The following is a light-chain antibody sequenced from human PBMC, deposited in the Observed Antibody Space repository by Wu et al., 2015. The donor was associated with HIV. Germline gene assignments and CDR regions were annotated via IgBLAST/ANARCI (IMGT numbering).Light chain of an antibody. Sequence: DIQMTQSPSTLSASVGDGVTITCRANQSISKWLAWYQQKPGKAPKLLIYRASTLQSGVPSRFSGSGYGTEFTLTVSSLQPDDVATYYCQQYNSYSAFGQGTKVEIK. CDR1: QSISKW. CDR2: RAS. V-gene: IGKV1-5*03. J-gene: IGKJ1*01. CDR3: QQYNSYSA.